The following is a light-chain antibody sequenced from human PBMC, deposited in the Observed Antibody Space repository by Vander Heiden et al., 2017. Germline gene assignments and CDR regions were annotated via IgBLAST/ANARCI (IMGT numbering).Light chain of an antibody. Sequence: DIQMTQSPSSLSASVGDRVTINCRASQSISSYLNWYKQKPGKAPKLLIYAASSLQSGVPSRFSGSGSGTDFTLTISSRQPEDFATYYCQQSHSNPPEITVGGGTKVEIK. CDR1: QSISSY. V-gene: IGKV1-39*01. CDR3: QQSHSNPPEIT. CDR2: AAS. J-gene: IGKJ4*01.